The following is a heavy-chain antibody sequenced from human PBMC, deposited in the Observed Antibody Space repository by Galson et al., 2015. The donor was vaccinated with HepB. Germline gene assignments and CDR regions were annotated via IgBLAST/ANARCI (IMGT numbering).Heavy chain of an antibody. V-gene: IGHV1-46*02. CDR1: GSTFNTYC. CDR2: INPGTGAT. J-gene: IGHJ4*02. CDR3: SRGGVARGVETSWGYFDY. D-gene: IGHD4-23*01. Sequence: SVKVSCKASGSTFNTYCIHWVRQAPGQGPEWMGIINPGTGATVYPQKFQGRVTMTRDTSTSTVYMDLSSLRSEDTAVYYCSRGGVARGVETSWGYFDYWGQGTLVTVSS.